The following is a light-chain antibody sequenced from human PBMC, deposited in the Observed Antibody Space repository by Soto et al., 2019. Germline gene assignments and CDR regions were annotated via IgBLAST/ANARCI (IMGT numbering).Light chain of an antibody. Sequence: DIQMTQSPSSLSVSVGDRVTITCQASQDITNYLNWYQQIPGKAPKPMMYDAANFETGVPSRFSGSGCGTDFTFTICSLQPEDGATYYCQHYDSLPQFTFSQGTKLEIK. V-gene: IGKV1-33*01. J-gene: IGKJ2*01. CDR3: QHYDSLPQFT. CDR1: QDITNY. CDR2: DAA.